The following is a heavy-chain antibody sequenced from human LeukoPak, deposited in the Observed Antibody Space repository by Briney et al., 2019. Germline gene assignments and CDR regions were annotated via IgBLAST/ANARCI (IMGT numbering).Heavy chain of an antibody. J-gene: IGHJ3*02. D-gene: IGHD6-25*01. CDR1: GFTFSSYW. V-gene: IGHV3-7*01. Sequence: GSLRLSCAASGFTFSSYWMSWVRQAPGKGLEWVANIKQDGSEKYYVDSVKGRFTISRDNAKNSLYLQMNSLRAEDTAVYYCASSAINDAFDIWGQGTMVTVSS. CDR2: IKQDGSEK. CDR3: ASSAINDAFDI.